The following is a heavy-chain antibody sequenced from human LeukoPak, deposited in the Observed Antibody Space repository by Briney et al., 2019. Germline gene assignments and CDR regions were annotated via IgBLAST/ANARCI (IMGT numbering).Heavy chain of an antibody. CDR1: GFSFSSYG. CDR3: AQDDTLWGYHRTTPTPPGY. V-gene: IGHV3-30*02. D-gene: IGHD3-16*01. Sequence: PGGSLRLSCAASGFSFSSYGMHWVRQAPGKGLEWVTFTQYDGRKKYYADSVKGRFTISRDNSKNMLYLQMNSLRAEDTAVYYCAQDDTLWGYHRTTPTPPGYWGQGTRVTVFS. CDR2: TQYDGRKK. J-gene: IGHJ4*02.